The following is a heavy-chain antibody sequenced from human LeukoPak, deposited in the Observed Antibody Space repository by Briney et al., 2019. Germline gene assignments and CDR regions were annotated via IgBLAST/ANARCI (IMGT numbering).Heavy chain of an antibody. CDR1: GYTFTGHY. V-gene: IGHV1-2*02. CDR2: INPNTGDT. CDR3: ARYYFGSGTKRILDY. J-gene: IGHJ4*02. Sequence: GASVKVSCKVSGYTFTGHYLHWVRQAPGQGLEWMGWINPNTGDTNYAQSFQDRVTLTTDTSNTTAYLELTGLTSDDAAVYFCARYYFGSGTKRILDYWGQGTLVTVSS. D-gene: IGHD3-10*01.